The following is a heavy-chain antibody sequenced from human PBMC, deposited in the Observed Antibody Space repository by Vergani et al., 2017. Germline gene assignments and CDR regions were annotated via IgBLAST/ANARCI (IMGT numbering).Heavy chain of an antibody. Sequence: QVQLQESGPGLVKPSQTLSLTCTVSGCSISSGGYYWSWIRQHPGKGLEWIGYIYDSGSTYYNPSLKSRVTISVDTSKNQFSLKLSSVTAADTAVYYCARSDRRGYSYGPPDYWGQGTLVTVSS. J-gene: IGHJ4*02. CDR2: IYDSGST. D-gene: IGHD5-18*01. V-gene: IGHV4-31*03. CDR1: GCSISSGGYY. CDR3: ARSDRRGYSYGPPDY.